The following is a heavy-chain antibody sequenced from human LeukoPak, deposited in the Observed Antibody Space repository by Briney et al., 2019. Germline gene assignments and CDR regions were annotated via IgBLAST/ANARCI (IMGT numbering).Heavy chain of an antibody. Sequence: SETLSLTCAVYGGSFSGYYWSWIRQPPGKGLEWIGEINHSGSTNYNPSLKSRVTISVDTSKNQFSLKLSSVTAADTAVYYCARGVSGWRKYFQHWGQGTLVTVSS. CDR1: GGSFSGYY. V-gene: IGHV4-34*01. CDR3: ARGVSGWRKYFQH. J-gene: IGHJ1*01. CDR2: INHSGST. D-gene: IGHD6-19*01.